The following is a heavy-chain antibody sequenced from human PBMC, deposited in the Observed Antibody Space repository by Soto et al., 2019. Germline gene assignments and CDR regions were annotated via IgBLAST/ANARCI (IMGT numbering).Heavy chain of an antibody. CDR2: IYHSGST. Sequence: QVQLQESGPGLVKPSGTLSLTCAVSGGSISSSNWWSWVRQPPGKGLEWIGEIYHSGSTNYNPSLKSRVTISVDKSKNQFSLKLSSVTAADTSVYYCARDGGTGCSGGSCYSDYWGQGTLVTVYS. J-gene: IGHJ4*02. CDR3: ARDGGTGCSGGSCYSDY. CDR1: GGSISSSNW. V-gene: IGHV4-4*02. D-gene: IGHD2-15*01.